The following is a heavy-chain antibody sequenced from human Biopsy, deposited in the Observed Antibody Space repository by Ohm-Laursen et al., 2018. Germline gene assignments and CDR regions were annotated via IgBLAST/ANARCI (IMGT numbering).Heavy chain of an antibody. CDR3: ARHGSQGYCTGGSCVDY. CDR2: IYYRGNT. CDR1: GGSISSNYYY. V-gene: IGHV4-39*01. J-gene: IGHJ4*02. D-gene: IGHD2-15*01. Sequence: SDTLSLTCPVSGGSISSNYYYWGWIRQPPGKGLEWIGSIYYRGNTNYNPSLKSRVTISVDTSKNQFSPKLSSATAADTAVFYCARHGSQGYCTGGSCVDYWGQGALVTVSS.